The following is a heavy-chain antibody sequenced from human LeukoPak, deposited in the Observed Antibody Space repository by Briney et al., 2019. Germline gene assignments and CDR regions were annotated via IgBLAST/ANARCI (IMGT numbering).Heavy chain of an antibody. CDR3: ARVYDYSSSWRLFDY. J-gene: IGHJ4*02. D-gene: IGHD6-13*01. CDR2: ISAYNGNT. CDR1: GYTFGDYG. Sequence: ASVKVSCKASGYTFGDYGICWLRQAPGQGLEWMGWISAYNGNTNYAQKLQGRVTMTTDTSTSTAYMELRSLRSDDTAVYYCARVYDYSSSWRLFDYWGQGTLVTVSS. V-gene: IGHV1-18*01.